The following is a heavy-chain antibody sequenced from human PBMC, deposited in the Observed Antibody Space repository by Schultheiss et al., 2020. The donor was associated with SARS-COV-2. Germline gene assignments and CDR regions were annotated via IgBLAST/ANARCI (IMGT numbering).Heavy chain of an antibody. CDR1: GFTFDDYA. V-gene: IGHV3-9*01. Sequence: GGSLRLSCAASGFTFDDYAMHWVRQAPGKGLEWVSRISWNGGSIGYADSVKGRFTISRDNAKNSLYLQMNSLRAEDTALYYCARDPGYSYGPTFDYWGQGTLVTVAS. CDR3: ARDPGYSYGPTFDY. J-gene: IGHJ4*02. D-gene: IGHD5-18*01. CDR2: ISWNGGSI.